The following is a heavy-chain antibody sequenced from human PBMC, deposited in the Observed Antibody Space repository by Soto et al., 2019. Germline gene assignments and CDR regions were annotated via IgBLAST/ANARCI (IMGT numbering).Heavy chain of an antibody. Sequence: ASVKVSFKASGGTFSSYAISWVRQAPGQGLEWMGGTIPIFGTANYAQKFQGRVTITADESTSTAYMELSSLRSEDTAVYYCARDIVVVPAAMMSHYGMDVWGQGTTVTVSS. V-gene: IGHV1-69*13. CDR2: TIPIFGTA. D-gene: IGHD2-2*01. CDR1: GGTFSSYA. J-gene: IGHJ6*02. CDR3: ARDIVVVPAAMMSHYGMDV.